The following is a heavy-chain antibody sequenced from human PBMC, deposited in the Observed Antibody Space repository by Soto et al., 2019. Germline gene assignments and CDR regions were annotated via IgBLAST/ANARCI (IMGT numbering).Heavy chain of an antibody. CDR1: GFTFRSYT. Sequence: EVQLSESGGGLVQPGGSLRLSCAASGFTFRSYTMSWVRQAPGKWLEWVSSFSGRDATTYYADSVKGRFTISRDNSKNTLYLQMNSLRAEDTALYFCVRTIVGATKGGWFDPWGQGALVTVSS. D-gene: IGHD1-26*01. J-gene: IGHJ5*02. V-gene: IGHV3-23*01. CDR3: VRTIVGATKGGWFDP. CDR2: FSGRDATT.